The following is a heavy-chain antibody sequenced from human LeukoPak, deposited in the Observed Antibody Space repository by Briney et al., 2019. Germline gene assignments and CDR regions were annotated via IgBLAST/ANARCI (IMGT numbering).Heavy chain of an antibody. J-gene: IGHJ4*02. Sequence: SQTLSLTCTVSGGSISTGSYYWSWIRQPAGKGLEWIGRIYTSGSTNYNPSLRSRVTISLDTSKNQLSLKLSSVTAADTALYYCARATYYYDSRGYLLDHWGQGTRVTVSS. D-gene: IGHD3-22*01. CDR1: GGSISTGSYY. V-gene: IGHV4-61*02. CDR3: ARATYYYDSRGYLLDH. CDR2: IYTSGST.